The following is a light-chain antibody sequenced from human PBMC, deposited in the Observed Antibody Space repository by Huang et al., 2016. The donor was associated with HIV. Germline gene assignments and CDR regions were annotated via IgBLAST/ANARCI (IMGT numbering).Light chain of an antibody. CDR3: LQYDSLPYT. CDR2: DAS. V-gene: IGKV1-33*01. J-gene: IGKJ2*01. CDR1: QDIIKY. Sequence: DIQMTQSPSSLSASVGDRVTITCQASQDIIKYLNWYHQKPGKAPKLLIYDASNLETGVPSRFSGSGSGTDFTFAISSLQPEDIATYYCLQYDSLPYTFGQGTKLEI.